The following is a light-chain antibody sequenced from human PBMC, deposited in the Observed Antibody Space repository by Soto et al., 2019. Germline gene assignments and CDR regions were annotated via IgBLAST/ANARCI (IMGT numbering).Light chain of an antibody. CDR2: SSD. CDR3: AAWDDSLNGWV. Sequence: QSVLTQPPSASGTPGQRVTISCSGSTSNIGSNSVNWYQQLPGTAPKLLLYSSDRRPSGVPVRFSGSKSGTSASLAINGLQPEDEADYYCAAWDDSLNGWVFGGGTKVTVL. V-gene: IGLV1-44*01. J-gene: IGLJ3*02. CDR1: TSNIGSNS.